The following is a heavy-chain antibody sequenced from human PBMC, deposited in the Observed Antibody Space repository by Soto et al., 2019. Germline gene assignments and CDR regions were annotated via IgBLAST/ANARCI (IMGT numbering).Heavy chain of an antibody. CDR3: AKDQGVWFGELSHEIDY. J-gene: IGHJ4*02. CDR2: ISGSGGST. D-gene: IGHD3-10*01. V-gene: IGHV3-23*01. CDR1: GFTFSSYA. Sequence: PGGSLRLSCAASGFTFSSYAMSWVRQAPGKGLEWVSAISGSGGSTYYADSVKGRFTISRDNSKNTLYLQMNSLRAEDTAVYYCAKDQGVWFGELSHEIDYWGQGTLVTVSS.